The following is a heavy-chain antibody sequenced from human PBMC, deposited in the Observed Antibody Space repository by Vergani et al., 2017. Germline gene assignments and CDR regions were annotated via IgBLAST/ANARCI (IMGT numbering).Heavy chain of an antibody. Sequence: EVQLVESGGGLVQPGGSLRLSCAASGFSLSRFWMSWVRQAPEKGLEWVAHISPDGSATSYVDSVKGRFTISRDNSKNTLYLQMNSLGAEDTAVYYCASAAAGTWGQGTLVTVSS. D-gene: IGHD6-13*01. CDR3: ASAAAGT. CDR1: GFSLSRFW. CDR2: ISPDGSAT. J-gene: IGHJ5*02. V-gene: IGHV3-7*03.